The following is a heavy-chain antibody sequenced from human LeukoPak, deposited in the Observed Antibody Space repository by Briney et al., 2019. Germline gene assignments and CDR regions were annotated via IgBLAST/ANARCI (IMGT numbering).Heavy chain of an antibody. V-gene: IGHV3-48*01. Sequence: PGGTLRLSCAASGFTFSSYSMNWVRQAPGKGLEWVSYISSSSSTIYYADSVKGRFTISRDNAKNPLYLQMNSLRAEDTAVYYCARASVWFGFDYWGQGTLVTVSS. J-gene: IGHJ4*02. CDR2: ISSSSSTI. CDR3: ARASVWFGFDY. CDR1: GFTFSSYS. D-gene: IGHD3-10*01.